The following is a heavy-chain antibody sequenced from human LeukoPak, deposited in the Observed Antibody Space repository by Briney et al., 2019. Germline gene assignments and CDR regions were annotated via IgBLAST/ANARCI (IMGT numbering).Heavy chain of an antibody. J-gene: IGHJ6*02. Sequence: PGGSLRLSSAGSGFTFGPYTMNWVRPAARGGMEWVSCISKGGTYIYYADSVRGRFTISRDNAKNSLYLQMNSLRAEDTAVYYCAREEDSTTIRSSYGMDVWGQGTTVTVSS. D-gene: IGHD2/OR15-2a*01. CDR1: GFTFGPYT. V-gene: IGHV3-21*01. CDR3: AREEDSTTIRSSYGMDV. CDR2: ISKGGTYI.